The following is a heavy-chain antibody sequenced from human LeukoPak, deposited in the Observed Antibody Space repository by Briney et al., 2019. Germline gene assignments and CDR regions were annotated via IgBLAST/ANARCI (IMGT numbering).Heavy chain of an antibody. D-gene: IGHD3-10*01. CDR2: FKSKTDGGTT. CDR1: GFTFSKAW. J-gene: IGHJ4*02. V-gene: IGHV3-15*01. CDR3: ARDLGPMVRGVLGLDY. Sequence: GGSLRLSCAASGFTFSKAWMSWVRQAPGKGLEWVGRFKSKTDGGTTDYAAPVKGRFIVSRDDSKNTLYLQMNSLRAEDTAVYYCARDLGPMVRGVLGLDYWGQGTLVTVSS.